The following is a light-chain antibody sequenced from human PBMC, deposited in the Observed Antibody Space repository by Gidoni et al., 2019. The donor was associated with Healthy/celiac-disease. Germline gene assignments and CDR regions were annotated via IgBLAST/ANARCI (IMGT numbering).Light chain of an antibody. CDR3: QQYNNWPQT. Sequence: EIVMTQSPATLSVSPGERATFSCRASQSVGGNLAWYQRKPGQTPRLLIYDASTRTPGITARFSGSGSGTEFTLTISSLQSEDFAVYYCQQYNNWPQTFGQGTKVEIK. V-gene: IGKV3-15*01. CDR1: QSVGGN. CDR2: DAS. J-gene: IGKJ1*01.